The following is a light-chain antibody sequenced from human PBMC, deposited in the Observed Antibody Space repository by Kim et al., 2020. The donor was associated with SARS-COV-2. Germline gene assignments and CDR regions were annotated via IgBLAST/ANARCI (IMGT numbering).Light chain of an antibody. V-gene: IGKV3-11*01. Sequence: SAPGETATLSCRASQSVSIFFARYRQKPGQAPRLLIYDASNRAPGIPARFSASGSGTDFTLTISSLEPEDFAVYYCQQRTNWPPFTFGQGTKLEI. J-gene: IGKJ2*01. CDR2: DAS. CDR1: QSVSIF. CDR3: QQRTNWPPFT.